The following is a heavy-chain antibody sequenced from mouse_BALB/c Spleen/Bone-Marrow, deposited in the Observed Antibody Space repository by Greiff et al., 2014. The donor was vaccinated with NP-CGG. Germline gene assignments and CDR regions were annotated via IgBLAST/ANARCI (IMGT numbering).Heavy chain of an antibody. Sequence: VKLQESGSVLVRPGASVKLSCKASGYTFASSWMHWAKQRPGQGLEWIGDIHPNSGNTNYNEKFRGKATLTVDTSSNTAYADLSSLTSEDSAVYYCARSYRFWYFDVWGAGTTVTVSS. D-gene: IGHD2-14*01. CDR2: IHPNSGNT. J-gene: IGHJ1*01. CDR1: GYTFASSW. CDR3: ARSYRFWYFDV. V-gene: IGHV1S130*01.